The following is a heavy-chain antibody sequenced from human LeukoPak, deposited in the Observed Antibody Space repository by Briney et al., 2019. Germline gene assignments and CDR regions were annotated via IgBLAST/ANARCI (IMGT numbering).Heavy chain of an antibody. CDR3: ARGIAVAGNDAFDI. D-gene: IGHD6-19*01. CDR1: GGSISSSSYY. V-gene: IGHV4-39*01. Sequence: SETLSLTCTVSGGSISSSSYYWGWTRQPPGKGLEWIGSIYYSGSTYYNPSLKSRVTISVDTSKNQFSLKLSSVTAADTAVYYCARGIAVAGNDAFDIWGQGTMVTVSS. CDR2: IYYSGST. J-gene: IGHJ3*02.